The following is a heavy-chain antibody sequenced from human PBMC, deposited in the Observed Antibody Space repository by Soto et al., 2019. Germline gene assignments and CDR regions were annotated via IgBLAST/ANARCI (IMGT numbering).Heavy chain of an antibody. D-gene: IGHD2-2*01. CDR1: GVTFSMYG. V-gene: IGHV3-33*01. CDR2: VYYDGHNK. CDR3: ARDPPSTLGSFDI. J-gene: IGHJ3*02. Sequence: GGSLRLSCAASGVTFSMYGMHWVRQAPGKGLEWMATVYYDGHNKYYADSVRGRFTISRDNSKNMVYLQMNSLRAEDTAVYYCARDPPSTLGSFDIWGRGTMVTVSS.